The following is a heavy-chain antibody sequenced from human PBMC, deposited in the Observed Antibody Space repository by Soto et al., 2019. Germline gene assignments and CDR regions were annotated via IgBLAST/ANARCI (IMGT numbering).Heavy chain of an antibody. CDR2: IRSKANSYAT. V-gene: IGHV3-73*01. J-gene: IGHJ4*02. D-gene: IGHD3-9*01. CDR3: TRHFFSDDILTGYYCHFDY. CDR1: GFTFSGSA. Sequence: GGSLRLSCAASGFTFSGSAMHWVRQASGKGLEWVGRIRSKANSYATAYAASVKGRFTISRDDSKNTAYLQMNSLKTEDTAVYYCTRHFFSDDILTGYYCHFDYWGQGTLVTVSS.